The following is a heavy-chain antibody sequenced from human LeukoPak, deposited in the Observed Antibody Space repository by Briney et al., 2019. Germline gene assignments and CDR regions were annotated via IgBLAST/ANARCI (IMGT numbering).Heavy chain of an antibody. J-gene: IGHJ4*02. CDR1: GFTFNSES. CDR2: VYNSGRTT. Sequence: PGGTLSLTCVLSGFTFNSESMTWVRQAPGQGLEWVSTVYNSGRTTNYADSVKGRFTIARDNSKNTVYLQLNSLRAEDTALYFCAKGLGFLPQFDYWGQGTLVAVSS. D-gene: IGHD6-19*01. CDR3: AKGLGFLPQFDY. V-gene: IGHV3-23*05.